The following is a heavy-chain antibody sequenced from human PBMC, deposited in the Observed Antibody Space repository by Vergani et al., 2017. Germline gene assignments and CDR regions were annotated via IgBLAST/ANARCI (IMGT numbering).Heavy chain of an antibody. Sequence: QVQLAQSGAEVKKPGSSVKVSCKASGGTFSSYAISWVRQAPGQGLEWMGRIIPILGIANYAQKFQGRVTITADKSTSTAYMELSSLRSEDTAVYYCARGGVGATNAVDYWGQGTLVTVSS. D-gene: IGHD1-26*01. V-gene: IGHV1-69*09. CDR3: ARGGVGATNAVDY. CDR2: IIPILGIA. J-gene: IGHJ4*02. CDR1: GGTFSSYA.